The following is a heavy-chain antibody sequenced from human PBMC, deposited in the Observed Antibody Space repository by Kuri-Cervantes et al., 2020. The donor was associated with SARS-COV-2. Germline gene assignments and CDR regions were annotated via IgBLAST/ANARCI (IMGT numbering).Heavy chain of an antibody. CDR3: ARVLTTVVPGYYYYMDV. V-gene: IGHV4-34*01. D-gene: IGHD4-23*01. J-gene: IGHJ6*03. CDR2: VNHRGST. CDR1: GESFSGYY. Sequence: SETLSLTCAFYGESFSGYYWNWIRQSPGKGLEWIGEVNHRGSTNYNPSLKSRVTISVDTSKNQFSLKLSSVTAADTAVYYCARVLTTVVPGYYYYMDVWGKGTTVTVSS.